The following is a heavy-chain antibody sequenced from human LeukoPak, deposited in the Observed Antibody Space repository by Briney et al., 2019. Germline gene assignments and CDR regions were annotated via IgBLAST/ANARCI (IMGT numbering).Heavy chain of an antibody. CDR3: AAQVYCSGGSCYSRYFDY. J-gene: IGHJ4*02. D-gene: IGHD2-15*01. V-gene: IGHV4-39*01. CDR2: IYYSGST. CDR1: DGSVSSSSYS. Sequence: TTSETLSLTCTVSDGSVSSSSYSWGWIRQPRGKGLEWIGSIYYSGSTYYNPSLKSRVTISADTSKNQFSLKLTSVTAADTAVFYCAAQVYCSGGSCYSRYFDYWGQGTLVTVSS.